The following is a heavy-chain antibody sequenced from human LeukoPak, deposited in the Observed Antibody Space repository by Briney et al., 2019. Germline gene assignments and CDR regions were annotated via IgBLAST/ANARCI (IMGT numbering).Heavy chain of an antibody. CDR1: GGSISSSSYY. J-gene: IGHJ4*02. D-gene: IGHD6-19*01. CDR2: IYYSGST. V-gene: IGHV4-39*01. Sequence: SETLSLTCTVSGGSISSSSYYWGWIRQPPGKGLEWIGSIYYSGSTYYNPSLKSRVTISVDTSKNQFSLKLSSVTAADTAVYYCARRPRDNPYSSGSYYFDYWGQGTLVTVSS. CDR3: ARRPRDNPYSSGSYYFDY.